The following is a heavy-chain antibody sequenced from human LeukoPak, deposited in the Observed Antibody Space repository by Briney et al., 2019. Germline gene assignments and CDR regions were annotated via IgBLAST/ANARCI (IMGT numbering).Heavy chain of an antibody. D-gene: IGHD6-13*01. CDR1: GFAFSSYW. V-gene: IGHV3-23*01. CDR3: AKGRGSSWFLDY. Sequence: PGGSLRLSCAASGFAFSSYWMSWVRQAPGRGLEWVSAISGSGGSTYYADSVKGRFTISRDNSKNTLYLQMNSLRAEDTAVYYCAKGRGSSWFLDYWGQGTLVTVSS. J-gene: IGHJ4*02. CDR2: ISGSGGST.